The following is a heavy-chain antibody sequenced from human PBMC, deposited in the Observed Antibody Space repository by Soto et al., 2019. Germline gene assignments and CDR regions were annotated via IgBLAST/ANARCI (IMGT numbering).Heavy chain of an antibody. V-gene: IGHV3-23*01. CDR3: AKGLLWFGEPSHWYYGMDV. D-gene: IGHD3-10*01. Sequence: GGSLRLSCAASGFTFSSYAMSWVRQAPGKGLEWVSAISGSGGSTYYADSVKGRFTISRDNSKNTLYLQMNSLRAEDTAVYDCAKGLLWFGEPSHWYYGMDVWGQGTTVTVSS. J-gene: IGHJ6*02. CDR2: ISGSGGST. CDR1: GFTFSSYA.